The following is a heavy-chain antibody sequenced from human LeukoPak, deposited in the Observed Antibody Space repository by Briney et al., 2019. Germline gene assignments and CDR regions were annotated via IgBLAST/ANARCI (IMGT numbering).Heavy chain of an antibody. Sequence: ASVKVSCKASGYTFTDYYIRWVRQAPGQGLEWMGRINPNSGGTNYAQKFQGRVTMTRGTSISTAYMELSRLRSGDTAVYYCARAYYDSSGLGFDYWGQGTLVTVSS. CDR1: GYTFTDYY. J-gene: IGHJ4*02. CDR2: INPNSGGT. CDR3: ARAYYDSSGLGFDY. V-gene: IGHV1-2*06. D-gene: IGHD3-22*01.